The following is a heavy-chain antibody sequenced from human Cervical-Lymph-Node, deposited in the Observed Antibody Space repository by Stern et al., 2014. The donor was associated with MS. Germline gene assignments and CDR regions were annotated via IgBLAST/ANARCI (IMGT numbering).Heavy chain of an antibody. CDR1: GYTFSDYY. CDR3: ARVRSVSVETAGGEAFDL. Sequence: VQLGQSGPEVKKPGASVKVSCKASGYTFSDYYMHWVRQAPGQGLEWMGWVNPISGVTNYAQKYEGRVSMTRDKSINTAYIELSGLISDDTAVYYCARVRSVSVETAGGEAFDLWGQGTVLTVSS. CDR2: VNPISGVT. V-gene: IGHV1-2*02. D-gene: IGHD2-21*02. J-gene: IGHJ3*01.